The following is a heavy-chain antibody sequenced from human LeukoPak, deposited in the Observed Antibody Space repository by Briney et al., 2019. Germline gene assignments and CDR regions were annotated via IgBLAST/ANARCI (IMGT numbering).Heavy chain of an antibody. CDR2: VNGNGGST. CDR3: AKSLYGGCDY. D-gene: IGHD3-16*02. CDR1: GFTFSTYA. J-gene: IGHJ4*02. Sequence: AGGSLRLSCAASGFTFSTYAMSWVRQAPGKGLEWVSGVNGNGGSTSYADSVEGRFTISRDNSKNTVYLQMNSLRVEDTAVYYCAKSLYGGCDYWGQGTVVTVSS. V-gene: IGHV3-23*01.